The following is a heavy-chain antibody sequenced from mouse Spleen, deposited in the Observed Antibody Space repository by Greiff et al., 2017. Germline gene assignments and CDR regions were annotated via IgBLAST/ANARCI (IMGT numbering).Heavy chain of an antibody. V-gene: IGHV1-15*01. CDR1: GYTFTDYE. CDR3: ARGGGYDERRAWFAY. Sequence: QVQLQQSGAELVRPGASVTLSCKASGYTFTDYEMHWVKQTPVHGLEWIGAIDPETGGTAYNQKFKGKAILTADKSSSTAYMELRSLTSEDSAVYYGARGGGYDERRAWFAYWGQGTLVTVSA. CDR2: IDPETGGT. J-gene: IGHJ3*01. D-gene: IGHD2-2*01.